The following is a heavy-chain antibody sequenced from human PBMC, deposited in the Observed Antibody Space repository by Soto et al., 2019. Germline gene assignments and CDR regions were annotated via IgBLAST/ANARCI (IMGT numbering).Heavy chain of an antibody. D-gene: IGHD3-3*01. CDR1: GGTLSSFINYP. V-gene: IGHV1-69*06. J-gene: IGHJ4*02. CDR3: ARRGTSGFLRYVDN. CDR2: IVPNVGTV. Sequence: QMQLVQSGAEVKKPGSSVQVSCKASGGTLSSFINYPINWVRQAPGQGLEWMGGIVPNVGTVNYAQKFQGRVTITAAKSPGTAYMEVSSLRSEDTALYYCARRGTSGFLRYVDNWGQGTLVNVSS.